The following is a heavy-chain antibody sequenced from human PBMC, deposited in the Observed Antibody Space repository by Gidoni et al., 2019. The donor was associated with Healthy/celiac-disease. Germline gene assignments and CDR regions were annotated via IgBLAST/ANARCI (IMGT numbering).Heavy chain of an antibody. J-gene: IGHJ4*02. CDR2: IKKDGSEK. CDR3: ARQRGYSYAFDY. Sequence: EVQLVESGGGLVQPGGSLRLSCAASGFTFSSYWMRWVRQAPGKGLGWVANIKKDGSEKYYVDSVKGRFTISRDNAKNSLYLQMNSLRAEDTAVYYCARQRGYSYAFDYWGQGTLVTVSS. V-gene: IGHV3-7*01. CDR1: GFTFSSYW. D-gene: IGHD5-18*01.